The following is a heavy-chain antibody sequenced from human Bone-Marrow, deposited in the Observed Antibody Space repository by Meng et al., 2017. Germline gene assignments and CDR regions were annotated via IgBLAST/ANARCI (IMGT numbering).Heavy chain of an antibody. CDR3: ARARGIAVAEPWDY. CDR2: IYHSGST. D-gene: IGHD6-19*01. J-gene: IGHJ4*02. Sequence: GPRLECPSGTLYLSCAVSGAYLSSINWWGWGRQPPGKGLEWIGEIYHSGSTNYNPSLKSRVTISVDKSKNQFSLKLSSVTAADTAVYYCARARGIAVAEPWDYWGQGTLVTVSS. CDR1: GAYLSSINW. V-gene: IGHV4-4*02.